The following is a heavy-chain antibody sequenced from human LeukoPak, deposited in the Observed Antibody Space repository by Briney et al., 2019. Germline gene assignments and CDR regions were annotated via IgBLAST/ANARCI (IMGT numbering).Heavy chain of an antibody. CDR3: ARSDSSGYYYGSYFDY. Sequence: PSQTLSLTCAISGDSVSSNSAAWNWIRQSPSRGLEWLGRTYYRSKWYIDYAVSVKSRITINSDTSKNQFSLQLNSVTPEDTAVYYCARSDSSGYYYGSYFDYWGQGTLVTVSS. CDR2: TYYRSKWYI. J-gene: IGHJ4*02. CDR1: GDSVSSNSAA. V-gene: IGHV6-1*01. D-gene: IGHD3-22*01.